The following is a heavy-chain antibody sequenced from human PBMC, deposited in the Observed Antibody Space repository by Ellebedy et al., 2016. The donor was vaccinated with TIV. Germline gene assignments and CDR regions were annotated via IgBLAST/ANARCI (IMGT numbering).Heavy chain of an antibody. CDR1: GGSIRSYY. CDR2: ISYSGNT. Sequence: MPGGSLRLSCTVSGGSIRSYYWGWLRPPPGKGPENLGHISYSGNTYYSSSLKNGVTISVDASKNQFSLMVTSVTSADTAVYYCARVPSRWLVYFDYWGQGALVTVSS. D-gene: IGHD6-19*01. J-gene: IGHJ4*02. CDR3: ARVPSRWLVYFDY. V-gene: IGHV4-59*01.